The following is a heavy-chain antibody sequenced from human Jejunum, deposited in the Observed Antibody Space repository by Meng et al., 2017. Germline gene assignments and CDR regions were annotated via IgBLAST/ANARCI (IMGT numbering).Heavy chain of an antibody. J-gene: IGHJ5*02. CDR3: AREKGSSGRAGWFDP. V-gene: IGHV3-30*01. D-gene: IGHD6-19*01. CDR2: ISPDGSQK. Sequence: GGCGGGVGRPGGLLGLSFATSGFSPSSSPMHWVREFPGKGVEWVAVISPDGSQKRYVDSVKGRFTTSRDNSKNTLFLQMKKLKTEDTAEYYCAREKGSSGRAGWFDPWGQGTLVTVSS. CDR1: GFSPSSSP.